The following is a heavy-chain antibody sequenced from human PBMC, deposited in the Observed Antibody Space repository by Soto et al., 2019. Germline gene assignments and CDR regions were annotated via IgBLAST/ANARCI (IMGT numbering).Heavy chain of an antibody. V-gene: IGHV3-64*01. CDR2: ISSNGGST. Sequence: EVQLVESGGGLVQPGGSLRLSCAASGFTFSSYAMHWVRQAPGKGLEYVSAISSNGGSTYYANSVKGRFTISRENSKNTLYLQMGSLRAEDMAVYYCAREYYDGEYHDAFDIWGQGTMVTVSS. D-gene: IGHD3-3*01. J-gene: IGHJ3*02. CDR1: GFTFSSYA. CDR3: AREYYDGEYHDAFDI.